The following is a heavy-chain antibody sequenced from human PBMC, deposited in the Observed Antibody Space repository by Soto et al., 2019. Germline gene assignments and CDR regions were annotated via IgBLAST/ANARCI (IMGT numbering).Heavy chain of an antibody. CDR2: ITGNGDTT. CDR3: AKIDGYFDY. CDR1: GFTFINTG. V-gene: IGHV3-23*01. D-gene: IGHD3-22*01. Sequence: EVQVLQSGGGLVPPGGSLRLSCAGSGFTFINTGMSWVRQAPGQGLEWVSAITGNGDTTYYADSVKGRFTISRDNSKSTLNLQMNSLRAEDTAVYYCAKIDGYFDYWGQGTLVTVSS. J-gene: IGHJ4*02.